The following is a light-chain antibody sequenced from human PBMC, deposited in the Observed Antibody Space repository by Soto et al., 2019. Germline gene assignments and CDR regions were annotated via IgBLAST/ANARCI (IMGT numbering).Light chain of an antibody. Sequence: DIVMTQSPATLSMSPGERATLSCMASQTINNNLAWNQQKPGQAPRLLIYGASTRATGIPDRFSGSGSETDSAIAISTLQYEDFAVYYCKQYDKWPWTFGQATKVEIK. J-gene: IGKJ1*01. CDR2: GAS. CDR1: QTINNN. CDR3: KQYDKWPWT. V-gene: IGKV3-15*01.